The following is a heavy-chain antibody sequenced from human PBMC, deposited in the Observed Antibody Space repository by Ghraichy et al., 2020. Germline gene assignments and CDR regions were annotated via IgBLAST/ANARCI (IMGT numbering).Heavy chain of an antibody. J-gene: IGHJ5*02. Sequence: ESLNISCAASGFTVSSNYMSWVRQAPGKGLEWVSVIYSGGSTYYADSVKGRFTISRDNSKNTLYLQMNSLRAEDTAVYYCAREIRDSSGYYYTNWFDPWGQGTLVTVSS. CDR3: AREIRDSSGYYYTNWFDP. CDR1: GFTVSSNY. CDR2: IYSGGST. V-gene: IGHV3-53*01. D-gene: IGHD3-22*01.